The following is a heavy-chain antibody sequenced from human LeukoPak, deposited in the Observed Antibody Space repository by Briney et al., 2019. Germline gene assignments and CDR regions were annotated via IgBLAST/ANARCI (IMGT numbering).Heavy chain of an antibody. D-gene: IGHD3-10*01. CDR3: AREGGDYTSGSYNDF. Sequence: GGSLRLSCAASGFTFCRFSMNWVRQAPGKGLEWVSSITSSSTYIYYADSVKGRFTISRDNAKNSLYLQMNSLRDEDTAVYYCAREGGDYTSGSYNDFWGQGTLVTVSS. CDR2: ITSSSTYI. J-gene: IGHJ4*02. CDR1: GFTFCRFS. V-gene: IGHV3-21*01.